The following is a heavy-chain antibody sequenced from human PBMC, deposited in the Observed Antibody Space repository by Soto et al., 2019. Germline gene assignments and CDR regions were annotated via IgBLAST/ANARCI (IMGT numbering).Heavy chain of an antibody. J-gene: IGHJ4*02. CDR3: ARLPILGYFDY. CDR1: GASISSYY. Sequence: SETLSLTCTVSGASISSYYWSWIRQPPGKGLEWIGYIYYSGSTNYNPSLKSRVTISVDTSKNQFSLKLSSVTAADTAVYYCARLPILGYFDYWGQGTLVTVSS. CDR2: IYYSGST. V-gene: IGHV4-59*01. D-gene: IGHD3-3*02.